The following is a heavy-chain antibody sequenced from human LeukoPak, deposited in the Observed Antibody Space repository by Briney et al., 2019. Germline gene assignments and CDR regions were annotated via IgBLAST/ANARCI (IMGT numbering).Heavy chain of an antibody. CDR1: GFTFSSYE. D-gene: IGHD3-10*02. J-gene: IGHJ6*04. V-gene: IGHV3-48*03. Sequence: GGSLRLSCAASGFTFSSYEMNWVRQAPGKGLEWVSYISSSGSTIYYADSVKGRFTISRDNARNPLYLQMNSLRAEDTAVYYCAELGITMIGGVWGKGTTVTISS. CDR3: AELGITMIGGV. CDR2: ISSSGSTI.